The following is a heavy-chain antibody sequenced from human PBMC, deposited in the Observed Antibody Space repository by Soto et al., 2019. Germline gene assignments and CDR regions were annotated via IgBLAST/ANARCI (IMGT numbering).Heavy chain of an antibody. Sequence: QVQLQESGPGLVKPSETLSLTCTVSGGSISSYYWSWIRQPPGKGLEWIGYIYYSGSTNYNPSLKRRVTISVDTSKNQFSLKLSSVTAADTAVYYCARQMRGATKSIYYYGMDVWGQGTTVTVSS. V-gene: IGHV4-59*01. CDR3: ARQMRGATKSIYYYGMDV. CDR2: IYYSGST. CDR1: GGSISSYY. J-gene: IGHJ6*02. D-gene: IGHD5-12*01.